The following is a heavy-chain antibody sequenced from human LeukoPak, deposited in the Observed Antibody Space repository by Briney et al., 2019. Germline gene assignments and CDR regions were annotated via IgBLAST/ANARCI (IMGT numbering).Heavy chain of an antibody. J-gene: IGHJ4*02. Sequence: GASLRLSCAASGSASSSYAMSWVRQAPGKGLEWVSAISGSGGNPYYADSVKGRFTIFRDKSKNTLYLQMNSLRADDTAVYYCAKARWNYHFDYWGQGTLVTVSS. CDR1: GSASSSYA. V-gene: IGHV3-23*01. CDR3: AKARWNYHFDY. D-gene: IGHD1-7*01. CDR2: ISGSGGNP.